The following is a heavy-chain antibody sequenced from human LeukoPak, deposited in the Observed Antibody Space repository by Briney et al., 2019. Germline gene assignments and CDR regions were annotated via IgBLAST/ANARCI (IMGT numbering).Heavy chain of an antibody. J-gene: IGHJ3*01. V-gene: IGHV3-23*01. CDR1: GFIFNNYA. Sequence: GGPLRLSCTACGFIFNNYAMRWLRKAPGKGVEWVSATGASGSTRYYADSVKGRFTISRDYSKNTLYLQMSSLRAEDTALYYCARQGGDTTMVRKTLYAFDFWGQGTLVTVSS. D-gene: IGHD3-10*01. CDR2: TGASGSTR. CDR3: ARQGGDTTMVRKTLYAFDF.